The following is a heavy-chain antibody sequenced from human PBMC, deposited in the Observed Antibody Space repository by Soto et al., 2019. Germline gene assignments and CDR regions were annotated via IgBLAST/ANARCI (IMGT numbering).Heavy chain of an antibody. V-gene: IGHV3-21*01. CDR1: GFTFNRYS. Sequence: GESLRLSCAASGFTFNRYSMNWVRQAPGKGLEWVSSVTSSSSSMLYADSVKGRFTISRDDAKDSLFLQMNSLRADDTAVYYCAREADFASSGYVLDYWGQGTLVTVSS. J-gene: IGHJ4*02. CDR3: AREADFASSGYVLDY. CDR2: VTSSSSSM. D-gene: IGHD3-22*01.